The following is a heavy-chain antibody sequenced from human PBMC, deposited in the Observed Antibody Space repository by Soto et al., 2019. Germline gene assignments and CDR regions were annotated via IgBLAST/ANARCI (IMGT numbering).Heavy chain of an antibody. CDR1: GDSISGGGYY. V-gene: IGHV4-31*03. Sequence: QVLLQESGPGLVKPSQTLSLTCNVSGDSISGGGYYWAWIRQRPGKGLEWIGCVYHTGGAHYNPSRQRRAVISVDKAKNQFSLSLASVTTADTAVYYCARDNRSTVNAANVPFGMDVWGQGAAGTAS. CDR2: VYHTGGA. CDR3: ARDNRSTVNAANVPFGMDV. D-gene: IGHD6-13*01. J-gene: IGHJ6*02.